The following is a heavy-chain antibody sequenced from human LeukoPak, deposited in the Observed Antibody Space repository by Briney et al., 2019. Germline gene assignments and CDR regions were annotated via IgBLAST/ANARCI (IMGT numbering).Heavy chain of an antibody. CDR2: IHPGSSNT. CDR1: GYVFTNYW. CDR3: TSHYETSGYFGFDI. Sequence: GESLKISCKGSGYVFTNYWIAWVPQVPEKGLEWMRIIHPGSSNTKYGPSFQGQVAISADKSISTAYLHWNNLRASDTAMYYCTSHYETSGYFGFDIWGQGTMVTV. V-gene: IGHV5-51*01. J-gene: IGHJ3*02. D-gene: IGHD3-22*01.